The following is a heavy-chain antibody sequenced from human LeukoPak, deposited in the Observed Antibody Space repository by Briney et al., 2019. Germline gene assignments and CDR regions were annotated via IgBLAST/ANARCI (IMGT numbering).Heavy chain of an antibody. J-gene: IGHJ4*02. V-gene: IGHV1-18*04. CDR2: ISPYNDNT. D-gene: IGHD2-8*01. CDR1: GYTFTGYY. CDR3: ARETKEGVFFDY. Sequence: ASVKVSCKASGYTFTGYYMHWVRQAPGQGLEWMGWISPYNDNTQSAQKFQGRVTMTTDTSTGTAYMELRGLRSDDTAVYYCARETKEGVFFDYWGQGTLVAVSS.